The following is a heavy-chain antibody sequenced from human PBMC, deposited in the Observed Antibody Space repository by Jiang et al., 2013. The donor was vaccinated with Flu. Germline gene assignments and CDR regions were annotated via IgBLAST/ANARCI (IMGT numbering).Heavy chain of an antibody. CDR2: ISYDGSNK. J-gene: IGHJ4*02. V-gene: IGHV3-30*18. D-gene: IGHD6-6*01. CDR1: GFTFSSYG. Sequence: VQLLESGGGVVQPGRSLRLSCAASGFTFSSYGMHWVRQAPGKGLEWVAVISYDGSNKYYADSVKGRFTISRDNSKNTLYLQMNSLRAEDTAVYYCANSNEYSSSPDLSAFDYWGQGTLVTVSS. CDR3: ANSNEYSSSPDLSAFDY.